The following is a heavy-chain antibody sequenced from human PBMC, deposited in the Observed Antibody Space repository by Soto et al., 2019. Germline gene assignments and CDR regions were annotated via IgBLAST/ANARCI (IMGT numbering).Heavy chain of an antibody. D-gene: IGHD2-2*01. CDR3: AKAFGREGYCSSTSCYPMDV. J-gene: IGHJ6*03. Sequence: GGSLRLSCAASGFTFDDYAMHWVRQAPGKGLEWVSGISWNSGSIGYADSVKGRFTISRDNAKNSLYLQMNSLRAEDTALYYCAKAFGREGYCSSTSCYPMDVWGKGTTVTVSS. CDR1: GFTFDDYA. V-gene: IGHV3-9*01. CDR2: ISWNSGSI.